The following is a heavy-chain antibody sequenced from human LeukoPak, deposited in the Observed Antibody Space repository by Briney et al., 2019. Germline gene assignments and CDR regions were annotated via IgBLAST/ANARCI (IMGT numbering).Heavy chain of an antibody. CDR2: IYYSGST. CDR3: ARGRRDGYTLYYMDV. V-gene: IGHV4-39*01. D-gene: IGHD5-24*01. J-gene: IGHJ6*03. Sequence: SETLSLTCTVSGGSISSSSYYWGWIRQPPGKGLEWIGSIYYSGSTHYTPSLKSRVTISIDTSKNQFPLKLNSVTDADTAVYYCARGRRDGYTLYYMDVWGKGTTVTFSS. CDR1: GGSISSSSYY.